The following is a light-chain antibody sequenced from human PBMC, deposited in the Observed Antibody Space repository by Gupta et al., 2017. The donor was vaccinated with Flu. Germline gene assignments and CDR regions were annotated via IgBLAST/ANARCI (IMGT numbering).Light chain of an antibody. V-gene: IGKV1-5*01. CDR1: PSISSW. CDR3: HHESSSPIT. Sequence: PATLSASVVGRVTLTCRASPSISSWLAWYQQQPAKGPKLLIYVASTLPDGVSSRFSGSGSGTEFTLTINRRQPDDAATYYCHHESSSPITFGQGTLLDIK. J-gene: IGKJ5*01. CDR2: VAS.